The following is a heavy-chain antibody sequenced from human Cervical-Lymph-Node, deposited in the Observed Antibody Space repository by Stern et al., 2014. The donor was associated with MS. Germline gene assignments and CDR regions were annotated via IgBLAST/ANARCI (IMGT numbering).Heavy chain of an antibody. CDR1: GYTFTGYY. Sequence: QVQLVESGPEVKKPGASVKVSCKASGYTFTGYYIHWARQARGQGLEWMGRINPNSGAPKCAQKFQGRATMTRDTSISTAYMELHSLRSDDTAIYYCARGDDVTRITLVRGVTNWSDPWGQGTLVTVSS. CDR2: INPNSGAP. J-gene: IGHJ5*02. CDR3: ARGDDVTRITLVRGVTNWSDP. D-gene: IGHD3-10*01. V-gene: IGHV1-2*06.